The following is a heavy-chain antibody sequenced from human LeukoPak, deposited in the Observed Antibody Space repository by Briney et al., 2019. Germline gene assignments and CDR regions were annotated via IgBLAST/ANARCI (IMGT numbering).Heavy chain of an antibody. Sequence: GGSLRLSCAASGFTVSSNYMSWVRQAPGKGLEWVSVIYSGGSTYYADSVKGRFTISRDNSKNTLYLQMNSLRAEDTAVYYCARAKAGYSSSWYWDYWGQGTLVTVSS. D-gene: IGHD6-13*01. J-gene: IGHJ4*02. CDR1: GFTVSSNY. CDR2: IYSGGST. CDR3: ARAKAGYSSSWYWDY. V-gene: IGHV3-53*01.